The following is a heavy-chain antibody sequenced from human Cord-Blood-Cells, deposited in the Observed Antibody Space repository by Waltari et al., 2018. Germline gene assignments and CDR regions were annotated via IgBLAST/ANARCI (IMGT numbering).Heavy chain of an antibody. J-gene: IGHJ4*02. CDR2: MNPNSGNT. CDR3: ARTVVTSDMYYFDY. CDR1: GYTFTSYD. D-gene: IGHD2-2*01. Sequence: QVQLVQSGAEVKKPGASVKVSCKASGYTFTSYDINWVRQATGQGLEWMGWMNPNSGNTGYAQKCQGRITMTRNTSISTAYMELSSLRSEDTAVYYCARTVVTSDMYYFDYWGQGTLVTVSS. V-gene: IGHV1-8*01.